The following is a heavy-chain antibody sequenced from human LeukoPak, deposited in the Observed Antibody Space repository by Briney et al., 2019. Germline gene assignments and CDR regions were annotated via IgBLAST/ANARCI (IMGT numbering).Heavy chain of an antibody. D-gene: IGHD2-2*01. CDR1: GGSISSYY. J-gene: IGHJ5*02. V-gene: IGHV4-4*07. Sequence: SETLSLTCTVSGGSISSYYWSWIRQHAGKGLEWIGRIYTSGSTNYNPSLKSRVTTSVDTSKNQFSLKLSSVTAADTAVYYCAREVVVVVPAATVWFDPWGQGTLVTVSS. CDR3: AREVVVVVPAATVWFDP. CDR2: IYTSGST.